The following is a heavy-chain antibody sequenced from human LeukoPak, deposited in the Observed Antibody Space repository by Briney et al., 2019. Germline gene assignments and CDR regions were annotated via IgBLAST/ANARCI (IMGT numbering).Heavy chain of an antibody. V-gene: IGHV3-48*03. D-gene: IGHD2-15*01. CDR2: ISSSGSDI. Sequence: GGSLRLSCAASGFTFSNYEMHWVRQAPGKGLGWVSYISSSGSDIYYADSVKGRFTISRDNAKSSMWLQMNSLRDEDTAVYYCARDQTPFYWGQGSLVTVSS. J-gene: IGHJ4*02. CDR3: ARDQTPFY. CDR1: GFTFSNYE.